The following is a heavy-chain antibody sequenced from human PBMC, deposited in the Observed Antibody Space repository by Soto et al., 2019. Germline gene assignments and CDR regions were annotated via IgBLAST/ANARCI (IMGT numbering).Heavy chain of an antibody. V-gene: IGHV3-23*01. D-gene: IGHD3-10*01. J-gene: IGHJ6*02. CDR2: ISASGSST. Sequence: EVQLLESGGGLVQPGGSLRLSCAVSGLTFSTYAMTWVRQAPGKGLEWVSTISASGSSTYSADSVKGRFTIPRDSSKNNQSLQMSSLRVEDTATYDCAKIEYRSGSRLYGMDVWGQGTTVTAS. CDR1: GLTFSTYA. CDR3: AKIEYRSGSRLYGMDV.